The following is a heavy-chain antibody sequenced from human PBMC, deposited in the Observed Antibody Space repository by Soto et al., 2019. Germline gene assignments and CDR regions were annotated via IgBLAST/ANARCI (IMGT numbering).Heavy chain of an antibody. CDR1: GGTFSSYA. J-gene: IGHJ6*02. V-gene: IGHV1-69*13. CDR2: IIPIFGTA. Sequence: GASVKVSCKASGGTFSSYAISWVRQAPGQGLEWMGGIIPIFGTANYAQKFQGRVTITADESTSTAYMELSSLRSEDTAVYYCASNIVVVPAAWYGMGVWGQGTTVTVSS. CDR3: ASNIVVVPAAWYGMGV. D-gene: IGHD2-2*01.